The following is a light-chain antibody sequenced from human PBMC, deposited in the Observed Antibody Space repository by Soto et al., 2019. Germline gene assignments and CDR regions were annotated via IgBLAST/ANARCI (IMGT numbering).Light chain of an antibody. Sequence: DIQMTQSPSSLSASVLERVTITCRASQSISSYLNWYQQKTGKAPKLLIYDASSLQSGVPPRLSGSGYGTDLTISINSMKNEDFATYYCQQTYSTTLTFGGGTKVDIK. CDR3: QQTYSTTLT. V-gene: IGKV1-39*01. CDR1: QSISSY. J-gene: IGKJ4*01. CDR2: DAS.